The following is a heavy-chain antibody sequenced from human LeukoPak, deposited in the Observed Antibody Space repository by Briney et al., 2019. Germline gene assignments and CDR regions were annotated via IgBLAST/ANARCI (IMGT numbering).Heavy chain of an antibody. CDR2: INPSGGST. D-gene: IGHD5-18*01. J-gene: IGHJ3*02. CDR1: GYTFSSYY. CDR3: ARDQVEDSYGYKEDAFDI. V-gene: IGHV1-46*01. Sequence: GASVKVSCKASGYTFSSYYMHWVRKAPGQGLEWMGIINPSGGSTSYAQKFQGRVTMTRDTSTSTVYMELSSLRSEDTAVYYCARDQVEDSYGYKEDAFDIWGQGTMVTVSS.